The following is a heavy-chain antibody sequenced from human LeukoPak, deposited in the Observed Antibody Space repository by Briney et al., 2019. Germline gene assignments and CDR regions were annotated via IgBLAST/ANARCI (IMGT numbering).Heavy chain of an antibody. CDR3: ARDRCSSTSCYGSNWFDP. D-gene: IGHD2-2*01. Sequence: PSETLSLTCTVSGGSISSYYWSWIRQPPGKGLEWIGYIYYSGSTNYNPSLKSRVTISVDTSKNQFSLKLSSVTAADTAVYYCARDRCSSTSCYGSNWFDPWGQGTLVTVSS. CDR2: IYYSGST. J-gene: IGHJ5*02. V-gene: IGHV4-59*01. CDR1: GGSISSYY.